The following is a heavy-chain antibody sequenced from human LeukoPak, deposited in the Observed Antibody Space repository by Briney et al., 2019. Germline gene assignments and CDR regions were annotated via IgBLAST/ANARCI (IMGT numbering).Heavy chain of an antibody. CDR2: INQDGGEK. CDR1: GFTFSNSW. V-gene: IGHV3-7*03. J-gene: IGHJ6*03. Sequence: GGSLRLSCAASGFTFSNSWMSWVRQAPGKGLEWVANINQDGGEKDYVDSVKGRFTISRDNAKNSLYLQMNSLRAEDTAVYYCVLLSMVRGVIQYYYYYYMDVWGKGTTVTISS. CDR3: VLLSMVRGVIQYYYYYYMDV. D-gene: IGHD3-10*01.